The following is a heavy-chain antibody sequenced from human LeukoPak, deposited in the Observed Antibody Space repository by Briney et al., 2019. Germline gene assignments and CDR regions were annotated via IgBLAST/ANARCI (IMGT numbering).Heavy chain of an antibody. CDR1: GGSINFYY. CDR3: ARHHQQLVTGYDY. V-gene: IGHV4-4*09. CDR2: IFTSGST. J-gene: IGHJ4*02. D-gene: IGHD6-13*01. Sequence: KPSETLSLTCTVSGGSINFYYWSWIRQPPGKRLEWIAYIFTSGSTSYNPSLKSRVTISVAMSKNQFSLKLSSVTAADTAVYYCARHHQQLVTGYDYWGQGTLVTVSS.